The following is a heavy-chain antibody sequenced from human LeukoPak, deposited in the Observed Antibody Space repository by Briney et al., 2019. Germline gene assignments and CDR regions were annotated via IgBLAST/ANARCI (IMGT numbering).Heavy chain of an antibody. CDR1: GGSISSYY. CDR3: ARARTLITMIVVADYDAFDI. J-gene: IGHJ3*02. Sequence: KPSETLSLTCTVSGGSISSYYCSRIRQPPGKGLEWIGYIYYSGSTNYNPSLKSRVTISVDTSKNQFSLKLSSVTAADTAVYYCARARTLITMIVVADYDAFDIWGQGTMVTVSS. CDR2: IYYSGST. D-gene: IGHD3-22*01. V-gene: IGHV4-59*01.